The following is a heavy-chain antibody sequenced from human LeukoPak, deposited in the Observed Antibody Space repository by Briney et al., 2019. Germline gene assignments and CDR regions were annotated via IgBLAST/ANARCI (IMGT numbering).Heavy chain of an antibody. V-gene: IGHV3-23*01. CDR1: GFTFATYA. CDR3: AKNHYSGSRDFFDC. CDR2: ISGSGGSP. J-gene: IGHJ4*02. D-gene: IGHD2-15*01. Sequence: GGSLRLSCAASGFTFATYATTWVRQAPGKGLEWVAVISGSGGSPYYADSVKGRFIISRDNSQKTLYLQMNSLRAEDTAVYYCAKNHYSGSRDFFDCWGQGTLVTVSS.